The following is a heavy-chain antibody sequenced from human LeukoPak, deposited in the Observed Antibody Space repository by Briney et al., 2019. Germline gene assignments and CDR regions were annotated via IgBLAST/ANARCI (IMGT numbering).Heavy chain of an antibody. V-gene: IGHV5-51*01. CDR2: IYPGDSDT. CDR1: GYSFTNYW. J-gene: IGHJ4*02. D-gene: IGHD3-3*01. Sequence: GESLKISCKGSGYSFTNYWIGWVRQMPGKGLEWMGIIYPGDSDTRYSPSFQGQVIISADKSISTASLQWSSLKASDTAMYYCARRPLYNTKWYFDYWGQGTLVTVSS. CDR3: ARRPLYNTKWYFDY.